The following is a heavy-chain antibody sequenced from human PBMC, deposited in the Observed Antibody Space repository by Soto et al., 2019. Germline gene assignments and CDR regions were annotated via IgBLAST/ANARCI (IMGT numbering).Heavy chain of an antibody. CDR2: IRSKVCAGTT. J-gene: IGHJ4*02. CDR3: GGGGEGSGWYCAFDY. CDR1: GFTFGDYA. V-gene: IGHV3-49*04. D-gene: IGHD6-19*01. Sequence: GGSLRLSCTTSGFTFGDYAISWVRQAPWKGLQWVGFIRSKVCAGTTESAASVQGRFSISRDDSKSIAYLQMNSLKIEDTAVYYCGGGGEGSGWYCAFDYLGQGTLVTVSS.